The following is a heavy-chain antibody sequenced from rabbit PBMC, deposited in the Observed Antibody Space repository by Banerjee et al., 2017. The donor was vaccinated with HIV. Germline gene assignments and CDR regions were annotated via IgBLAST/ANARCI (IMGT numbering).Heavy chain of an antibody. Sequence: QSLEESGGDLVKPEGSLTLTCTASGFSFSNKYVMCWVRQAPGKGLEWIACINTNSGNAVYASWAKGRFTISKASWTTVTLQMTSLTAADTASYFCARGDAVSKVYLKLWGPGTLVTVS. CDR3: ARGDAVSKVYLKL. CDR1: GFSFSNKYV. V-gene: IGHV1S40*01. J-gene: IGHJ4*01. D-gene: IGHD4-2*01. CDR2: INTNSGNA.